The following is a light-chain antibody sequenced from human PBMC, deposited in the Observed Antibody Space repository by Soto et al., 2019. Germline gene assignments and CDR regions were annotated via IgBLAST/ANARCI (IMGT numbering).Light chain of an antibody. Sequence: EIVMQQSPATMSVSPGARSTLSRRDRPIVSSNLAWYQQKPGQAHRLLIYGASTRATGIPARFSGSGSGTEFTLTISSLQSEDFAVYYCKQYNNWPLTFGRGNKVDIK. V-gene: IGKV3-15*01. CDR1: PIVSSN. CDR2: GAS. CDR3: KQYNNWPLT. J-gene: IGKJ4*01.